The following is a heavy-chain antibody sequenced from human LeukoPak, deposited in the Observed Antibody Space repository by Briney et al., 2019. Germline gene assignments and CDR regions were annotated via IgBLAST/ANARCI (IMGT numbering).Heavy chain of an antibody. CDR2: IWSDGSKK. Sequence: GGSLRLSCAASGFTFSSYGMHWVRQAPGQGLEWVAVIWSDGSKKYHADSVKGRFTISRDNTKNMLYLQMNSLRAEDTAIYYCVRVGTDSIGSYPDYWGQGTLVTVTS. D-gene: IGHD3-22*01. J-gene: IGHJ4*02. CDR1: GFTFSSYG. CDR3: VRVGTDSIGSYPDY. V-gene: IGHV3-33*01.